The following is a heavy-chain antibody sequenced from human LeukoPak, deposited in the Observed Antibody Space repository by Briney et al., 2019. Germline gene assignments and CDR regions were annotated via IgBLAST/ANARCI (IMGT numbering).Heavy chain of an antibody. CDR3: AKDLPPETYYYYGMDV. J-gene: IGHJ6*02. CDR2: ISGSGGST. Sequence: PGGSLRLSCAASGFTFSSYAMSWVRQPPGKGLEWVSAISGSGGSTYYADSVKGRFTISRDNSKNTLYLQMNSLRAEDTAVYYCAKDLPPETYYYYGMDVWGQGTTVTVSS. V-gene: IGHV3-23*01. CDR1: GFTFSSYA.